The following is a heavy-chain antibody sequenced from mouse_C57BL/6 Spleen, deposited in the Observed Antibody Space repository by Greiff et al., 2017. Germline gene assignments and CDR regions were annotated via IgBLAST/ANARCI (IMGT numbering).Heavy chain of an antibody. CDR2: ILPGIGST. CDR1: GYTFTGYW. V-gene: IGHV1-9*01. D-gene: IGHD1-1*01. J-gene: IGHJ2*02. CDR3: ARWGYYGSTDY. Sequence: QVQLQQSGAELMKPGASVKLSCKATGYTFTGYWIEWVKQRPGHGLEWIGEILPGIGSTNDNENFKGKATFTADTSSNTAYMQLSSLTTADSAICECARWGYYGSTDYWGQGTSLTVSS.